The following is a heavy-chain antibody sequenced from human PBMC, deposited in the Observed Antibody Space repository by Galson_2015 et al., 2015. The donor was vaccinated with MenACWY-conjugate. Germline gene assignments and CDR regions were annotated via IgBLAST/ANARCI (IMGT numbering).Heavy chain of an antibody. CDR1: GGSVNSASYY. J-gene: IGHJ4*02. CDR3: SRTIGCSGANCYLDV. D-gene: IGHD2-2*01. V-gene: IGHV4-61*01. CDR2: LYYSGNT. Sequence: ETLSLTCTVSGGSVNSASYYWSWIRQPPGKGLEWIGYLYYSGNTNYNPSLKSRVTISVDTSKNQFSLRLSSVTAADTAVYYCSRTIGCSGANCYLDVWGQGTLVTVSS.